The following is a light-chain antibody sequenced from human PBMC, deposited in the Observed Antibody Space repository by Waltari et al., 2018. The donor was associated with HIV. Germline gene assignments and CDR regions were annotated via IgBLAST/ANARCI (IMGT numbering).Light chain of an antibody. CDR1: SIAISGFNQ. V-gene: IGLV2-14*01. Sequence: QTALTQPAPLSGSPGQSITVSCSGPSIAISGFNQVSWFQHPPGKAPKLIMFDVSIRPSGLSNRFSGSKSGITAYLTISGLQTEDEADYYCSSYTSYSRLVFGTGTKVTV. CDR3: SSYTSYSRLV. CDR2: DVS. J-gene: IGLJ1*01.